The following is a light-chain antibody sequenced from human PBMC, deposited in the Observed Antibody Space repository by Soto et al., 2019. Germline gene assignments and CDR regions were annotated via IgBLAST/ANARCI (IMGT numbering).Light chain of an antibody. J-gene: IGKJ5*01. CDR2: AAS. CDR1: QHIISH. Sequence: DFQLTQSPASLSASVGDGVTITWRASQHIISHLNWYQHKPGRAPRLLIYAASTLQSGVPSRFTGSGSGTEFTLTISGLQPEDFATYYCQHRYSMPIAFGQGTRLEIK. V-gene: IGKV1-39*01. CDR3: QHRYSMPIA.